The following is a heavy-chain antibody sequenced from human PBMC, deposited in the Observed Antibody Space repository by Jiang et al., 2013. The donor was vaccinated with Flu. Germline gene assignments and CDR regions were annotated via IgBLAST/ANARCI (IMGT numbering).Heavy chain of an antibody. CDR3: AKDHNLQWLDPYFDY. Sequence: WVSAISGSGGSTYYADSVKGRFTISRDNSKNTLYLQMNSLRAEDTAVYYCAKDHNLQWLDPYFDYWGQGTLATVSS. D-gene: IGHD6-19*01. J-gene: IGHJ4*02. V-gene: IGHV3-23*01. CDR2: ISGSGGST.